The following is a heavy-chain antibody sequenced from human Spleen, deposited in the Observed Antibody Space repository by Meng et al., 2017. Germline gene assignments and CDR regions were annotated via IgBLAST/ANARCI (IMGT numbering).Heavy chain of an antibody. CDR2: INSDGSST. Sequence: GESLKISCAASGFTFSSYWMHWVRQAPGKGLVWVSRINSDGSSTSYADSVKGRFTISRDNSKNTLYLQMNSLKAEDTAVYYCAKTEDGWYSSWDYWGQGTLVTVSS. V-gene: IGHV3-74*01. CDR1: GFTFSSYW. J-gene: IGHJ4*02. D-gene: IGHD6-19*01. CDR3: AKTEDGWYSSWDY.